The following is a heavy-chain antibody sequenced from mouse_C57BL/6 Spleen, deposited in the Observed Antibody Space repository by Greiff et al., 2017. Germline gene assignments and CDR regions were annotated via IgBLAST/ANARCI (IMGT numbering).Heavy chain of an antibody. CDR3: ARDLAGYCDD. J-gene: IGHJ2*01. D-gene: IGHD3-3*01. CDR2: INYDGSST. V-gene: IGHV5-16*01. Sequence: DVKLVESEGGLVQPGSSMKLSCTASGFTFSDYYMAWVRQVPEKGLEWVANINYDGSSTYYLDSLKSRFIISRDNAKNILYLQMSSLKSEDTATYYCARDLAGYCDDWGQGTTLTVSS. CDR1: GFTFSDYY.